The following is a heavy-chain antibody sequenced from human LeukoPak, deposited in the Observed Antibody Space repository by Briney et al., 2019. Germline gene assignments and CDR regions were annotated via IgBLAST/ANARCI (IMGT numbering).Heavy chain of an antibody. CDR2: IYYSGST. Sequence: SETPSLTCTVSGGSISSYYWSWIRQPPGKGLEWIGYIYYSGSTNYNPSLKSRVTISVDTSKNQFSLKLSSVTAADTAVYYCARDRHRDGYNDGWYFDLWGRGTLVTVSS. J-gene: IGHJ2*01. CDR3: ARDRHRDGYNDGWYFDL. V-gene: IGHV4-59*01. CDR1: GGSISSYY. D-gene: IGHD5-24*01.